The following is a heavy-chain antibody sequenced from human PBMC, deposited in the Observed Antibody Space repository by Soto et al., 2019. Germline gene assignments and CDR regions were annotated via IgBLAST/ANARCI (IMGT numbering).Heavy chain of an antibody. CDR1: GFTFSSYD. D-gene: IGHD2-2*01. J-gene: IGHJ6*02. V-gene: IGHV3-13*01. CDR2: IGTAGDT. Sequence: GGSLRLSCAASGFTFSSYDMHWVRQATGKGLEWVSAIGTAGDTYYPGSVKGRFTISRENAKNSLYLQMNSLRAEDTAVYYCARDKSTSLDYYGMDVWGQGTTVTVSS. CDR3: ARDKSTSLDYYGMDV.